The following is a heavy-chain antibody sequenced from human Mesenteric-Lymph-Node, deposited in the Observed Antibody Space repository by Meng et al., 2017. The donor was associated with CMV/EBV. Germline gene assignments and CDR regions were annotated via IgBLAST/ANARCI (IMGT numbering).Heavy chain of an antibody. Sequence: GGSLRLSCAASGFTFSDYYMSWIRQAPGKGLELISYISSSDVAIYYADSVKGRFTISWDSAKNSLYLQMNSLRAEDTAVYYCARARWFGASAFDYWGQGTLVTVSS. CDR1: GFTFSDYY. J-gene: IGHJ4*02. V-gene: IGHV3-11*01. CDR3: ARARWFGASAFDY. CDR2: ISSSDVAI. D-gene: IGHD3-10*01.